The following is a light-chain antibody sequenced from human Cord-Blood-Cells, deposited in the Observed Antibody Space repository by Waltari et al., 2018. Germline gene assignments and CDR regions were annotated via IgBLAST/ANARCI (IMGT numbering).Light chain of an antibody. J-gene: IGKJ1*01. CDR1: QSVSSY. CDR3: QQRSNWPRT. CDR2: DAS. Sequence: EIVLTQSPATLSLSPGERATLSCRASQSVSSYLAWYQQKPGQAPRLLIYDASNRATGIPARFSGRGSGTDFTLTISSLEPEDFAVHYCQQRSNWPRTFGQGTKVEIK. V-gene: IGKV3-11*01.